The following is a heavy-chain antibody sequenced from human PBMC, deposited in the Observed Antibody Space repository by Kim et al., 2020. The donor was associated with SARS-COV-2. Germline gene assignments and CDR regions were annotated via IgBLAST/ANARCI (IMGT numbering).Heavy chain of an antibody. CDR3: ARDWPTKYYYDSSGTKGGFDP. Sequence: GGSLRLSCAASGFTFSSYSMNWVRQAPGKGLEWVSSISSSSSYIYYADSVKGRFTISRDNAKNSLYLQMNSLRAEDTAVYYCARDWPTKYYYDSSGTKGGFDPWGQGTLVTVSS. CDR1: GFTFSSYS. CDR2: ISSSSSYI. V-gene: IGHV3-21*01. J-gene: IGHJ5*02. D-gene: IGHD3-22*01.